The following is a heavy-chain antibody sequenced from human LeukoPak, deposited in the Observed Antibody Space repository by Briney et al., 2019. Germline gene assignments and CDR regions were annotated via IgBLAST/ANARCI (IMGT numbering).Heavy chain of an antibody. CDR3: ARENSNSWYLDY. J-gene: IGHJ4*02. V-gene: IGHV4-59*01. CDR2: IYNSVST. CDR1: GGSISTYY. D-gene: IGHD6-13*01. Sequence: PSETLSLTCTVSGGSISTYYWSWIRQPPGKGLEWIGYIYNSVSTNSNPSLKRRVTISVATSKNQFSLKMSYVTAADTAVYYCARENSNSWYLDYWGQGTLVTVSS.